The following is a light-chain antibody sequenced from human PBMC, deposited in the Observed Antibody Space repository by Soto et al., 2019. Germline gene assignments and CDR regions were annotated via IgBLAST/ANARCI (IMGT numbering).Light chain of an antibody. J-gene: IGKJ2*01. V-gene: IGKV3-15*01. CDR3: QHYNNWPPYT. Sequence: EIVMTQSPATLSVSPGERATLSCRASQSVSSNLAWYQQKPGQAPRRLIYGASTRATGIPARFSGSGSGTEFTLTISSLQSEDFAVYYCQHYNNWPPYTFGQGNKLEIK. CDR2: GAS. CDR1: QSVSSN.